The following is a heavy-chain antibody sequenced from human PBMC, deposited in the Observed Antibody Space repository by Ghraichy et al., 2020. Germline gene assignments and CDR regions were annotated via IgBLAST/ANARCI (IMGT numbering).Heavy chain of an antibody. D-gene: IGHD6-6*01. V-gene: IGHV3-49*03. CDR1: GFTFGDYA. CDR3: TRHSSSARYYYYYGMDV. J-gene: IGHJ6*02. Sequence: GESLNISCTASGFTFGDYAMSWFRQAPGKGLEWVGFIRSKAYGGTTEYAASVKGRFTISRDDSKSIAYLQMNSLKTEDTAVYYCTRHSSSARYYYYYGMDVWGQGTTVTVSS. CDR2: IRSKAYGGTT.